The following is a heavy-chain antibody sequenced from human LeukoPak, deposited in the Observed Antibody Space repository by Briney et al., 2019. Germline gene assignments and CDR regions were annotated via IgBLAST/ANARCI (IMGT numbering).Heavy chain of an antibody. CDR3: ARGLWFGELLFEY. CDR1: GGSISSYY. J-gene: IGHJ4*02. CDR2: IYYSGST. Sequence: SETLSLTCTVSGGSISSYYWSWIRQPPGKGLEWIGYIYYSGSTNYNPSLKSRVTISVDTSKNQFSLKLSSVTAADTAVYYCARGLWFGELLFEYWGQGTLVTVSS. D-gene: IGHD3-10*01. V-gene: IGHV4-59*01.